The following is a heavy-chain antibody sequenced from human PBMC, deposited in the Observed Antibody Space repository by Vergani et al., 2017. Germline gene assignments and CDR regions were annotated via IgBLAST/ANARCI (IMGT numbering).Heavy chain of an antibody. CDR3: ARDRPAPPGVGIWGFDY. CDR1: VGTFSSYA. V-gene: IGHV1-69*01. CDR2: IIPIFGTA. D-gene: IGHD2-8*01. J-gene: IGHJ4*02. Sequence: QVQLVQSGAEVKKPGSSVKVSCKASVGTFSSYAISWVRQAPGQGLEWMGGIIPIFGTANYAQKFPGRVTITADESTSTAYMGLSSLRSEDTAVYYCARDRPAPPGVGIWGFDYWGQGTLVTVSS.